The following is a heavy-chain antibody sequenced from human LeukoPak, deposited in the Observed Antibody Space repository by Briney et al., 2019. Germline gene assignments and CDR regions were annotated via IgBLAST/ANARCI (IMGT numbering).Heavy chain of an antibody. D-gene: IGHD3-22*01. Sequence: ASVKVSCKASGYTFTSYYMHWVRQAPGQGLEWMGIINPSGGSTSYAQKFQGRVTMTRDMSTSTVYMKLSSLRSEDTAVYYCARDYRLYYYDSSGYSPFDYWGQGTLVTVSS. CDR3: ARDYRLYYYDSSGYSPFDY. CDR1: GYTFTSYY. V-gene: IGHV1-46*01. CDR2: INPSGGST. J-gene: IGHJ4*02.